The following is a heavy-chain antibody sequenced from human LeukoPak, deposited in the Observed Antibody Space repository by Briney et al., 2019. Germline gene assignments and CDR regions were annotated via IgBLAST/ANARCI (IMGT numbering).Heavy chain of an antibody. CDR1: GGSISSYY. D-gene: IGHD4-17*01. CDR3: ARVRFLRGDLPYAFDI. V-gene: IGHV4-59*01. CDR2: IYYSGST. Sequence: SVTLSLTCTVSGGSISSYYWSWLRQPPGKGLEWIGDIYYSGSTNYNPSLKSRVTISVDTSKNQFSLKLSSVTAADTAVYYCARVRFLRGDLPYAFDIWGQGTMVTVSS. J-gene: IGHJ3*02.